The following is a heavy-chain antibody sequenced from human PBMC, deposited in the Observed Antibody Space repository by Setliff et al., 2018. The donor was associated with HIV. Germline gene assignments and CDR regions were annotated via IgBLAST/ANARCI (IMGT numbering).Heavy chain of an antibody. V-gene: IGHV5-51*01. J-gene: IGHJ6*03. CDR1: GYNFASYW. CDR3: ARLQFLEGYFLDV. D-gene: IGHD3-3*01. Sequence: PGESLKISCKGSGYNFASYWIGWVRQMPGKGLEWMGIIYPGDSNIKYSPSFQGQVTLSADKSIRTTYLQWSSLKASDTAMYYCARLQFLEGYFLDVWGTGTTVTVSS. CDR2: IYPGDSNI.